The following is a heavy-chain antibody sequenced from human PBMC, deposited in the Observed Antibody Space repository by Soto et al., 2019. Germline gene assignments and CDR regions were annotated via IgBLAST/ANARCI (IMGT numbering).Heavy chain of an antibody. CDR3: ARDGRISLSASDY. CDR1: GGSFSGYY. V-gene: IGHV4-34*01. J-gene: IGHJ4*02. CDR2: INHSGST. Sequence: SSETLSLTCAVYGGSFSGYYWSWIRQPPGKGLEWIGEINHSGSTNYNPSLKSRVTISVDTSKNQFSLKLSSVTAADTAVYYCARDGRISLSASDYWGQGTLVTVSS. D-gene: IGHD1-1*01.